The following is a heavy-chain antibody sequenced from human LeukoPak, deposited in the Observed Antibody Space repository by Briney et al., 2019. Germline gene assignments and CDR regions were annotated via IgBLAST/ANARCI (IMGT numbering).Heavy chain of an antibody. CDR3: AKIERGWYYFDY. Sequence: PGGSLRLSCAASGFTFSSYGMHWVRQAPGKGLEWVAFIRYDGSNKYYADSVKGRFTISRDNSKNTPYLQMNSLRAEDTAVYYCAKIERGWYYFDYWGQGTLVTVSS. D-gene: IGHD6-19*01. CDR2: IRYDGSNK. CDR1: GFTFSSYG. J-gene: IGHJ4*02. V-gene: IGHV3-30*02.